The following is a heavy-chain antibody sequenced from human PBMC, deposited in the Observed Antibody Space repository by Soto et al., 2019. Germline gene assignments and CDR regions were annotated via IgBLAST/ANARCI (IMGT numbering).Heavy chain of an antibody. V-gene: IGHV4-30-2*01. Sequence: PSGTPSLTSAVSGGSISNGGYSWGWVPQPPGKGLEWIGNIFHSGSTHYNPSLKSRITMSVDTSKNQFSLDLSSMTAADTAVYYCARGTAQPYYFDSWGQGTQVTVSS. CDR3: ARGTAQPYYFDS. CDR2: IFHSGST. CDR1: GGSISNGGYS. J-gene: IGHJ4*02.